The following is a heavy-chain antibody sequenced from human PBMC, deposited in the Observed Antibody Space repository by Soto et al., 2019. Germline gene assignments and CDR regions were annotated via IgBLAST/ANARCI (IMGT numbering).Heavy chain of an antibody. CDR3: ARGRSYNWNYVYWFDP. D-gene: IGHD1-7*01. J-gene: IGHJ5*02. CDR2: INHSGST. CDR1: GGSFSGYY. Sequence: SETLSLTCAVYGGSFSGYYWSWIRQPPGKGLEWIGEINHSGSTNYNPSLKSRVTISVDTSKNQFSLKLSSVTAADTAAYYCARGRSYNWNYVYWFDPWGQGTLVTVSS. V-gene: IGHV4-34*01.